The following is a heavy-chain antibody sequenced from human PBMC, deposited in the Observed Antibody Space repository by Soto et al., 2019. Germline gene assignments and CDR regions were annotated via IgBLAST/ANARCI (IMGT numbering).Heavy chain of an antibody. CDR3: ARDDRNDIVAGTNRPDYYYYGMDV. J-gene: IGHJ6*02. D-gene: IGHD2-15*01. V-gene: IGHV3-30-3*01. CDR2: ISYDGSNK. Sequence: PGGSLRLSCAASVFTFSSYAMHWVRQAPGKGLEWVAVISYDGSNKYYADSVKGRFTISRDNSKNTLYLQMNSLRAEDTAVYYCARDDRNDIVAGTNRPDYYYYGMDVWGQGTTVTVSS. CDR1: VFTFSSYA.